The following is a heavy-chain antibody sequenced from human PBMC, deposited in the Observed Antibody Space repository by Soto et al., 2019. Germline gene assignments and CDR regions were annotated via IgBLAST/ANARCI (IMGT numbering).Heavy chain of an antibody. D-gene: IGHD3-9*01. CDR3: ANGRYYDILTGYYYYYMDV. CDR1: GYTLTELS. J-gene: IGHJ6*03. Sequence: ASVKVSCKVSGYTLTELSMHWVRQAPGKGLEWMGGFDPEDGETIYAQKFQGRVTMTEDTPTDTAYMELSSLSSEDTAVYYCANGRYYDILTGYYYYYMDVWGKGTTVTVSS. CDR2: FDPEDGET. V-gene: IGHV1-24*01.